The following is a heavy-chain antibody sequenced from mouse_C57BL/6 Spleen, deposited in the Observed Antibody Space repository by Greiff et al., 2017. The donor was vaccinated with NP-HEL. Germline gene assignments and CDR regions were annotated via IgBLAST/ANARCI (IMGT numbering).Heavy chain of an antibody. CDR1: GYAFSSSW. CDR3: AGLRGWYFDV. J-gene: IGHJ1*03. Sequence: VQLQQSGPELVKPGASVKISCKASGYAFSSSWMNWVKQRPGKGLEWIGRIYPGDGDTNYNGKFKGKATLTADKSSSTAYMQLSSLTSEDSAVYFCAGLRGWYFDVWGTGTTVTVSS. CDR2: IYPGDGDT. D-gene: IGHD3-1*01. V-gene: IGHV1-82*01.